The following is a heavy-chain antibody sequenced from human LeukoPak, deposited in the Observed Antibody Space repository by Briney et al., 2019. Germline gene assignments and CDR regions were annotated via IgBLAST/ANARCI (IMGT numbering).Heavy chain of an antibody. D-gene: IGHD3-10*01. CDR2: IYYSGST. V-gene: IGHV4-59*08. J-gene: IGHJ4*02. CDR1: GGSISSYY. Sequence: SETLSLTCTVSGGSISSYYWSWIRQPPGKGLEWIGYIYYSGSTNYNPSLKSRVTISVDTSKNQFSLKLSSVTAADTAVYYCARHPAVGGSGSYFDKIDYWGQGTLVTVSS. CDR3: ARHPAVGGSGSYFDKIDY.